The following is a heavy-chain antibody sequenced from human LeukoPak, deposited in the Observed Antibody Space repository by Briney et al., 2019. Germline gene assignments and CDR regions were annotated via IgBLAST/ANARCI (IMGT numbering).Heavy chain of an antibody. CDR3: AKGTRGSGTSYNEDY. V-gene: IGHV3-23*01. D-gene: IGHD3-10*01. CDR1: GFTFSSYA. J-gene: IGHJ4*02. Sequence: GESLRLSCAASGFTFSSYAMSWVRQAPGKGLEWVSTISGSGAGTYYADSVKGRFNITRDNPKNTLYLQMNSLRAEVTAIYSCAKGTRGSGTSYNEDYWGQGTLVTVSS. CDR2: ISGSGAGT.